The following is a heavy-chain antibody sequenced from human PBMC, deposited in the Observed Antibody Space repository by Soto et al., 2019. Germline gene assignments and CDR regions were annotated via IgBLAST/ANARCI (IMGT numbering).Heavy chain of an antibody. J-gene: IGHJ6*02. V-gene: IGHV3-33*01. CDR1: GFTFSSYG. Sequence: PGGSLRLSCAASGFTFSSYGMHWVRQAPGKGLEWVAVIWYDGSNKHYADSVKGRFTISRDNSKNTLYLQMNSLRAEDTAVYYCARDQIAEAGTSYYYYGMDVWGQGTTVTVSS. D-gene: IGHD6-19*01. CDR2: IWYDGSNK. CDR3: ARDQIAEAGTSYYYYGMDV.